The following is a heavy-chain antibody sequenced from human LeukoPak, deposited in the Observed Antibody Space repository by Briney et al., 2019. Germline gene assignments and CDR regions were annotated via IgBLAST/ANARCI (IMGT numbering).Heavy chain of an antibody. CDR2: ISSSGGNT. D-gene: IGHD3-16*02. J-gene: IGHJ3*01. CDR3: AKDIQLST. Sequence: GGSLRLSCAASGFTVSSNYMSWVRQVPGKGLEWVSLISSSGGNTYYADSVKGRFTISRDNSKNTLSLQMNSLRVEDTAIYYCAKDIQLSTWGLGTMVTVSS. V-gene: IGHV3-53*01. CDR1: GFTVSSNY.